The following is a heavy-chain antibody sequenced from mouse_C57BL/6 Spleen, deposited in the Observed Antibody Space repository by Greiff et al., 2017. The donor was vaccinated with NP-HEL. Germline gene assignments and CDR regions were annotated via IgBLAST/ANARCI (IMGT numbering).Heavy chain of an antibody. CDR2: IAPSDSYT. V-gene: IGHV1-69*01. Sequence: QVQLQQPGAELVMPGASVKLSCKASGYTFTSYWMHWVKQRPGQGLEWIGEIAPSDSYTNYNQQFKGKSTLTVDKSYSTAYMQLSSMTSEDSAVYDGSRSNYGSSLAWFGYGGQGTLGTVSA. CDR3: SRSNYGSSLAWFGY. D-gene: IGHD1-1*01. J-gene: IGHJ3*01. CDR1: GYTFTSYW.